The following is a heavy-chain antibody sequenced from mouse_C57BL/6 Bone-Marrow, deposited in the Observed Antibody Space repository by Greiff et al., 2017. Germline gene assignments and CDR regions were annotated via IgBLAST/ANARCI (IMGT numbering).Heavy chain of an antibody. Sequence: QVQLQQSGAELVMPGASVKLSCKASGYTFTSYWMHWVKQRPGQGLEWIGEIDPSDSYTNYNQKFKGKSTLTVDKSSSTAYMQLSSLTSEDSAVYYCARSNWDPYYAMDYWGQGTSVTVSS. CDR1: GYTFTSYW. CDR3: ARSNWDPYYAMDY. J-gene: IGHJ4*01. V-gene: IGHV1-69*01. D-gene: IGHD4-1*01. CDR2: IDPSDSYT.